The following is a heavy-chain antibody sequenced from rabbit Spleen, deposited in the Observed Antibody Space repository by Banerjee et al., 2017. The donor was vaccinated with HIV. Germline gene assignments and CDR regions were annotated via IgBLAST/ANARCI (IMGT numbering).Heavy chain of an antibody. CDR1: GFSFSSNW. CDR3: ARNYVNVFDP. V-gene: IGHV1S45*01. J-gene: IGHJ2*01. Sequence: LEESGGGLVKPGGTLTLHCTVSGFSFSSNWICWVRQAPGKGLEWIACIDTSDGDTDYANWPKGRFTISKASSTTVTLQMTSLTAADTATYFCARNYVNVFDPWGPGTLVTVS. D-gene: IGHD1-1*01. CDR2: IDTSDGDT.